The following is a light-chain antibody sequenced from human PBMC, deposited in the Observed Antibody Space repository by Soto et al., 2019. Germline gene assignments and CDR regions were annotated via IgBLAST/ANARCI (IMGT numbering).Light chain of an antibody. CDR1: QTVIRN. CDR3: QQYNSYS. CDR2: GAS. V-gene: IGKV3-15*01. J-gene: IGKJ1*01. Sequence: EIVMTQSPATLSVSPGERATLSCRASQTVIRNLAWYQQKPGQTPRLLIFGASTRATGIPARFSGSGSGTEFTLTISSLQPDDFATYYCQQYNSYSFGQGTKVDI.